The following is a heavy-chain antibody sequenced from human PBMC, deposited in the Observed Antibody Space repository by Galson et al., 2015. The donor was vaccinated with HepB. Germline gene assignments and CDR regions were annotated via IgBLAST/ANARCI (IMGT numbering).Heavy chain of an antibody. CDR2: IYTSGST. Sequence: SETLSLTCTVSGGSISSYYWSWIRQPAGKGLEWIGRIYTSGSTNYNPSLKSRVTMSVDTSKNQFSLKLSSVTAADTAVYYCARIRGYSYGSRWYYYGMDVWGQGTTVTVSS. CDR3: ARIRGYSYGSRWYYYGMDV. V-gene: IGHV4-4*07. CDR1: GGSISSYY. D-gene: IGHD5-18*01. J-gene: IGHJ6*02.